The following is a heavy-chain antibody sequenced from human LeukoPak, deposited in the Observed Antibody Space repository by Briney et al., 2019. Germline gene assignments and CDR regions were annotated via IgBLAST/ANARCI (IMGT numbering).Heavy chain of an antibody. Sequence: GGSLRLSCAASGFTFSSYAMSWVRQAPGKGLEWVSASSGSGGSTYYADSVMGRSTISRDNSKNTLYLQMNSLRAEDTAVYYCAKYMVRGVIITNYYYYGMDVWGQGTTVTVSS. CDR2: SSGSGGST. J-gene: IGHJ6*02. V-gene: IGHV3-23*01. CDR1: GFTFSSYA. CDR3: AKYMVRGVIITNYYYYGMDV. D-gene: IGHD3-10*01.